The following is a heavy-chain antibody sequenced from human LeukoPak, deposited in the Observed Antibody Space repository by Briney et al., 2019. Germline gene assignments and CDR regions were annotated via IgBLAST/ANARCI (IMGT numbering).Heavy chain of an antibody. CDR2: IRYDGSNK. V-gene: IGHV3-30*02. Sequence: GGSLRLSCAASGFTFSSYGMHWVGKAQAKGREWVPFIRYDGSNKYYADSVKGRFTISRDNSKNTLYLQMNSLRAEDTAVYYCANGQRGYSYGALDYWGQGTLVTVSS. D-gene: IGHD5-18*01. CDR1: GFTFSSYG. CDR3: ANGQRGYSYGALDY. J-gene: IGHJ4*02.